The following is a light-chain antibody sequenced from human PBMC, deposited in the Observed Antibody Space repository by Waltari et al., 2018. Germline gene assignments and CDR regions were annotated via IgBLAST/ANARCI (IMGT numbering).Light chain of an antibody. CDR2: DAS. V-gene: IGKV1-33*01. CDR1: QDINIY. Sequence: DIQMTQSPSSLSASVGDRVTITCQASQDINIYLNWYQQKPGKAPKPLIYDASNLDTGVPSRFSGTGSGTDFSFTISSLQPEDVATYYCQQFDNLPPRVTFGPGTRVDLK. J-gene: IGKJ3*01. CDR3: QQFDNLPPRVT.